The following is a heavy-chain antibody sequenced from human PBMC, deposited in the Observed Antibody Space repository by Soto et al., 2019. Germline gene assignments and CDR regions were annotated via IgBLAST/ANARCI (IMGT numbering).Heavy chain of an antibody. CDR1: GGTFSSYA. J-gene: IGHJ6*02. V-gene: IGHV1-69*12. CDR3: ARGVDTVMDPVLAGYYGMDV. CDR2: IIPIFGTA. D-gene: IGHD5-18*01. Sequence: QVQLVQSGAEVKKPGSSVKVSCKASGGTFSSYAISWVRQAPGQGLEWMGGIIPIFGTANYAQKFQGRVTITADESTSTAYMELSSLRSEDTAVYYCARGVDTVMDPVLAGYYGMDVWGQGTTVTVSS.